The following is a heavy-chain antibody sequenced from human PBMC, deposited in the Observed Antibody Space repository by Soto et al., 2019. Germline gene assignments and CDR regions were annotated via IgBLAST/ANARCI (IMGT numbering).Heavy chain of an antibody. Sequence: ASLKVSCKASGYTFTSYYMHWVRQAPGQGLEWMGIINPSGGSTSYAQKFQGRVTMTRDTSTSTVYMELSSLRSEDTAVYYCARDVEGYCSGGSCYGYWGQGTLVTVSS. J-gene: IGHJ4*02. D-gene: IGHD2-15*01. CDR1: GYTFTSYY. CDR3: ARDVEGYCSGGSCYGY. V-gene: IGHV1-46*01. CDR2: INPSGGST.